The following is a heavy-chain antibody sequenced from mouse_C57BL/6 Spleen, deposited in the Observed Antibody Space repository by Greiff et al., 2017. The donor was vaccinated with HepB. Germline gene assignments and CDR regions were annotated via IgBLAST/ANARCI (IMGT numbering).Heavy chain of an antibody. Sequence: VQLQQSVAELVRPGASVKLSCTASGFNIKNTYIHWVKQRPEQGLEWIGRIDPANGNTKYAPKFQGKATITADTSSNTAYLQLSSLTSEDTAIYYCASTANFDYWGQGTTLTVSS. D-gene: IGHD1-2*01. J-gene: IGHJ2*01. V-gene: IGHV14-3*01. CDR2: IDPANGNT. CDR1: GFNIKNTY. CDR3: ASTANFDY.